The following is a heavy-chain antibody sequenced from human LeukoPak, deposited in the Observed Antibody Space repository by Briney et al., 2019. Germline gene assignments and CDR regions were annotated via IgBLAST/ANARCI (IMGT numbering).Heavy chain of an antibody. J-gene: IGHJ4*02. D-gene: IGHD3-10*01. V-gene: IGHV3-30*18. CDR3: AKGSGGSGSFYNHFDC. Sequence: PGRSLRLSCAASGLSFNGCGMHWVRQAPGKGLEWVAVISSDGSNKYYADSVKGRFTISRDNSKNTLSLQMNSLRTEDTAVFYCAKGSGGSGSFYNHFDCWGQGTLVTVSS. CDR2: ISSDGSNK. CDR1: GLSFNGCG.